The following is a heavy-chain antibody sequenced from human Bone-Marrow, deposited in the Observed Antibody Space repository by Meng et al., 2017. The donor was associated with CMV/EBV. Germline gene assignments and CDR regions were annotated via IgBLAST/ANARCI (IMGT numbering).Heavy chain of an antibody. CDR3: TTASDMRSAYYFDS. CDR2: IKSTTDGGTT. V-gene: IGHV3-15*01. CDR1: GFTFSNAW. Sequence: GGSLRLSCAASGFTFSNAWMSWVRQAPGKGLEWVGRIKSTTDGGTTDYAAPVKGRFTISRDDSKNTLYLQMNSLKTEDTAVYYCTTASDMRSAYYFDSWGQGTLVTVSS. J-gene: IGHJ4*02. D-gene: IGHD6-6*01.